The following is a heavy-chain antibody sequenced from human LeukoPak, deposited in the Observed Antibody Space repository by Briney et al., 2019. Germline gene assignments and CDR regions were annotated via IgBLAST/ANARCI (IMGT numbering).Heavy chain of an antibody. CDR3: AKGKLTGRGYCSSTSCYLGSPLFDY. CDR1: GFTFSSYA. Sequence: PGGSLRLSCAASGFTFSSYAMSWVRQAPGKGLEWVSAISGSGGSTYYADSVKGRFTISRDNSKNTLYLQMNSLRAEDTAVYYCAKGKLTGRGYCSSTSCYLGSPLFDYWGQGTLVTVSS. CDR2: ISGSGGST. V-gene: IGHV3-23*01. J-gene: IGHJ4*02. D-gene: IGHD2-2*01.